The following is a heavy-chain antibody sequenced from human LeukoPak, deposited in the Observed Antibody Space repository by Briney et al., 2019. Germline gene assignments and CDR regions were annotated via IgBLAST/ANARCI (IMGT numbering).Heavy chain of an antibody. CDR1: GGSISGYY. Sequence: SETLSLTCTVSGGSISGYYWSWVRQPPGKGLEWIGYIYYSGSTNYNPSLKSRVTISVDTSKNQVSVKLSSLTAADTAVYFCARTGSSSWYYFDYWGQGTLVTVSS. CDR2: IYYSGST. CDR3: ARTGSSSWYYFDY. J-gene: IGHJ4*02. V-gene: IGHV4-59*01. D-gene: IGHD6-13*01.